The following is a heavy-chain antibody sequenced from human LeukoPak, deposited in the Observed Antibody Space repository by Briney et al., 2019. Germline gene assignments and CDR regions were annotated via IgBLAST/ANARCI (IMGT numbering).Heavy chain of an antibody. CDR3: ARCIVGATPGGYYFDY. Sequence: PSETLSLTCTVSGGSISSYYWSWIRQPPGKGLEWIGYIYYSGSTNYNPSLKSRVTISVDTSKNQFSLKLSSVTAADTAVYYCARCIVGATPGGYYFDYWGQGTLVTVSS. CDR1: GGSISSYY. V-gene: IGHV4-59*01. D-gene: IGHD1-26*01. J-gene: IGHJ4*01. CDR2: IYYSGST.